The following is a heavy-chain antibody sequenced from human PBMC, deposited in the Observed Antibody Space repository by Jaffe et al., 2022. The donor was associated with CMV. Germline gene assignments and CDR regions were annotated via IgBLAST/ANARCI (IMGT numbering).Heavy chain of an antibody. V-gene: IGHV4-4*02. D-gene: IGHD6-13*01. CDR1: GGSISSSNW. CDR2: IYHSGST. J-gene: IGHJ4*02. Sequence: QVQLQESGPGLVKPSGTLSLTCAVSGGSISSSNWWSWVRQPPGKGLEWIGEIYHSGSTNYNPSLKSRVTISVDKSKNQFSLKLSSVTAADTAVYYCARDQGSSWKEHGGGIDYWGQGTLVTVSS. CDR3: ARDQGSSWKEHGGGIDY.